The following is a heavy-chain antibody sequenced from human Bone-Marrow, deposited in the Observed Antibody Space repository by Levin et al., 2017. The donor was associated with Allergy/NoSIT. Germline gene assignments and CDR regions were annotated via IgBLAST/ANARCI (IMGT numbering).Heavy chain of an antibody. CDR2: IRSKPFGGTT. CDR1: GFSFGDNG. J-gene: IGHJ4*02. Sequence: GESLKISCTTSGFSFGDNGMSWFRQAPGKGLEWVGFIRSKPFGGTTEYAASVKGRFIISRDDSNSVAYLLMNSLTTEDTAVYFCARAGIAAAVWFWGQGTLVTVSS. V-gene: IGHV3-49*03. D-gene: IGHD6-13*01. CDR3: ARAGIAAAVWF.